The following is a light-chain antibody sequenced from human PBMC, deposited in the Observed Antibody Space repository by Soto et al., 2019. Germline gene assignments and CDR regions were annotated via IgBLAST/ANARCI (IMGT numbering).Light chain of an antibody. Sequence: DIQMTQSPSSLSASIGDTVTITCRATQTINNSLNWYQQKPGKAPNLLIYTAFILQAGVPSRFSGSGSGTDFILTINNLQPEDFATYYCQQRASTPFTFGRGTRLEMK. CDR1: QTINNS. CDR3: QQRASTPFT. CDR2: TAF. V-gene: IGKV1-39*01. J-gene: IGKJ5*01.